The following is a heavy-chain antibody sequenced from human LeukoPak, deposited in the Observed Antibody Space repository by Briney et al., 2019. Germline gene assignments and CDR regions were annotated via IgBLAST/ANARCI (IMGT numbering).Heavy chain of an antibody. D-gene: IGHD1-26*01. J-gene: IGHJ5*02. V-gene: IGHV4-39*01. CDR2: FYYTGST. CDR1: GGSISSGPYY. Sequence: SETLSLTCTVSGGSISSGPYYWVWIRQPPGKGLEWIGNFYYTGSTNYNPSLKSRLTISVDTSKNQFSLKLSSVTAADTAVYYCARRGQVGATFAWFDPWGRGTLVTVSS. CDR3: ARRGQVGATFAWFDP.